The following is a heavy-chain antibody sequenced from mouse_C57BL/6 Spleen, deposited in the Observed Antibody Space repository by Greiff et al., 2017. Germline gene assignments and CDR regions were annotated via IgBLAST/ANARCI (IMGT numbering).Heavy chain of an antibody. Sequence: EVMLVESGGGLVKPGGSLKLSCAASGFTFSSYTMSWVRQTPEKRLEWVATISGGGGNTYYPDSVKGRFTISRDNAKNTLYLQMSSLRSEDTALYYCARHYYGSSYPMDYWGQGTSVTVSS. CDR1: GFTFSSYT. CDR2: ISGGGGNT. J-gene: IGHJ4*01. CDR3: ARHYYGSSYPMDY. V-gene: IGHV5-9*01. D-gene: IGHD1-1*01.